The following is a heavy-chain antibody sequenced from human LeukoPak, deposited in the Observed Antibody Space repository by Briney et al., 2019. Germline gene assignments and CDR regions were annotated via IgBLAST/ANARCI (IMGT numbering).Heavy chain of an antibody. D-gene: IGHD6-13*01. V-gene: IGHV3-23*01. CDR2: ISGSGGST. Sequence: GGSLRLSCAASGFTFSSYAMSWVRQAPGKGLEWVSAISGSGGSTYYADSVKGRFTISRDNSKNTLYLQMNSLRAEDTAVYYCAKDHRHSSSWSQYFQHWGQGTLVTVSS. CDR1: GFTFSSYA. J-gene: IGHJ1*01. CDR3: AKDHRHSSSWSQYFQH.